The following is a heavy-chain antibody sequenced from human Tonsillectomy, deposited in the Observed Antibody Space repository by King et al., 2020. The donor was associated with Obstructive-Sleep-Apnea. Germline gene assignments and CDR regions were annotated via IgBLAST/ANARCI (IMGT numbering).Heavy chain of an antibody. J-gene: IGHJ6*02. V-gene: IGHV4-59*08. D-gene: IGHD2/OR15-2a*01. CDR2: IYYSGST. CDR1: GDSISSYY. Sequence: QLQESGPGLVKPSETLSLTCTVSGDSISSYYWSWIRQPPGKGLDWIGYIYYSGSTKYNPSLKSRVTISVDTSKNQFSLKLSSVTAADTAAYYCARNTAHYYYYGMDVWGQGTTVTVSS. CDR3: ARNTAHYYYYGMDV.